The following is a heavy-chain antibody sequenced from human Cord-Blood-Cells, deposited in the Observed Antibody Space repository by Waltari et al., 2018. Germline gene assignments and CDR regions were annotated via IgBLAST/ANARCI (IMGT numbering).Heavy chain of an antibody. V-gene: IGHV4-39*07. CDR2: IYYSGST. Sequence: QLQLQESGPGLVKPSETLSLTCTVSGGSISSSSYYWGWIRQPPGKGLEWLGSIYYSGSTYYNPSLESRVTISVDTSKTQFSLKLSSVTAADTAVYYCARRRVGRALDYWGQGTLVTVSS. D-gene: IGHD3-10*01. CDR3: ARRRVGRALDY. CDR1: GGSISSSSYY. J-gene: IGHJ4*02.